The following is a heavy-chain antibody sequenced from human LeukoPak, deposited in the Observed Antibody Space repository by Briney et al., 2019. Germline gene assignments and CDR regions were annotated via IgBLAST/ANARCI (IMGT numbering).Heavy chain of an antibody. CDR1: GGSFSGYY. CDR2: INHSGST. J-gene: IGHJ4*02. D-gene: IGHD3-9*01. CDR3: ARVRSAILTGYYRY. Sequence: SETLSLTCAVYGGSFSGYYWSWIRQPPGKGLEWIGEINHSGSTNYNPPLKSRVTISVDTSKNQFSLKLSSVTAADTAVYYCARVRSAILTGYYRYWGQGTLVTVSS. V-gene: IGHV4-34*01.